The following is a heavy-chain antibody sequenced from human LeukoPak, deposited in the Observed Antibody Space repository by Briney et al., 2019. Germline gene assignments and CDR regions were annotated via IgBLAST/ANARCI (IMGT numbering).Heavy chain of an antibody. J-gene: IGHJ3*02. D-gene: IGHD1-26*01. CDR3: ARDPFYDTVGAGDAFDM. V-gene: IGHV4-30-4*08. CDR1: GGSISSGDYY. Sequence: AQTLSLTCTVSGGSISSGDYYWSWIRQPPGKGLEWIGYIYYSGSTYYNPSLKSRVTISVDTSKNQFSLKLSSVTAADTAVYYCARDPFYDTVGAGDAFDMWGKGTMVTVSS. CDR2: IYYSGST.